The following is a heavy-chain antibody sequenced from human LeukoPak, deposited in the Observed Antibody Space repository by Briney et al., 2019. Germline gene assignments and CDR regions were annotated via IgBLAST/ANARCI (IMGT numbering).Heavy chain of an antibody. V-gene: IGHV3-21*01. CDR1: GFTVSSNY. J-gene: IGHJ4*02. CDR2: ISSSSSYI. D-gene: IGHD3-10*01. Sequence: GGSLRLSCAASGFTVSSNYMTWVRQAPGKGLEWVSSISSSSSYIYYADSVKGRFTISRDNAKNSLYLQMNSLRAEDTAVYYCARAQGDDYFDYWGEGTLVTASS. CDR3: ARAQGDDYFDY.